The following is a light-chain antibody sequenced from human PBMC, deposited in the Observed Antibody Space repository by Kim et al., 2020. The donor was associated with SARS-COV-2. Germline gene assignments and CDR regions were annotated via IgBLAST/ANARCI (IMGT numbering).Light chain of an antibody. Sequence: DIVMTQSPDSLAVSLGARATINCKSSQSVLYSSNNKNYLAWYPQKPGQPPKLLIYWASTRESGVPDRFSGSWSGTDFTLTISSLQAEEVAVYYCQQYYGTPRTSGGGTNLEI. V-gene: IGKV4-1*01. CDR2: WAS. CDR3: QQYYGTPRT. J-gene: IGKJ4*01. CDR1: QSVLYSSNNKNY.